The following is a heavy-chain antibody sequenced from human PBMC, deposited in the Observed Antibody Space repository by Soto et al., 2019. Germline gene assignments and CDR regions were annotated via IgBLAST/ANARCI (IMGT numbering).Heavy chain of an antibody. Sequence: GESLKISCKGSGYSFTSYWIGWVRQMPGKGLEWMGLIYPGDSDTRYSPSFQGQVSISADKSISTAYLQWSSLKASDTAMYYCAICLVGATTYDVLDYWGQGTLVTVSS. V-gene: IGHV5-51*01. CDR2: IYPGDSDT. D-gene: IGHD1-26*01. CDR3: AICLVGATTYDVLDY. CDR1: GYSFTSYW. J-gene: IGHJ4*02.